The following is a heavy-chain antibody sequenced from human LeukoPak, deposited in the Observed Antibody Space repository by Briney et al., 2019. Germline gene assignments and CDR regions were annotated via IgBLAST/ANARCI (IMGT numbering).Heavy chain of an antibody. CDR3: AGITYYYGSGSYYKGYYFDY. J-gene: IGHJ4*02. Sequence: GESLKISCKGSGYSFTSYWIGWVRQMPGKGLEWMGIIYPGDSDTRYSPSFQGQVTISADKSISTAYLQWSSLKASDTTMYYCAGITYYYGSGSYYKGYYFDYWGQGTLVTVSS. V-gene: IGHV5-51*01. D-gene: IGHD3-10*01. CDR1: GYSFTSYW. CDR2: IYPGDSDT.